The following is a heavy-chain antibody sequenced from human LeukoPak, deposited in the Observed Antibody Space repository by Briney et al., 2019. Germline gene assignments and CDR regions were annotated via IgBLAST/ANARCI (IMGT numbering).Heavy chain of an antibody. CDR2: INTNTGNP. Sequence: ASVKVSCKASGYTFTDYYIHWVRQAPGQGLEWMGWINTNTGNPTYAQGFTGRFVFSLDTSVSTAYLQISSLKAEDTAVYYCARGFWGSPFDYWGQGTLVTVSS. D-gene: IGHD3-16*01. CDR3: ARGFWGSPFDY. CDR1: GYTFTDYY. V-gene: IGHV7-4-1*02. J-gene: IGHJ4*02.